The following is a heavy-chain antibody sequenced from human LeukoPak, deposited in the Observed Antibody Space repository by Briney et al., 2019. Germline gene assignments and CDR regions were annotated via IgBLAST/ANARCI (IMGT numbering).Heavy chain of an antibody. CDR1: GGSISSYY. J-gene: IGHJ4*02. D-gene: IGHD6-13*01. CDR2: IYYSGST. CDR3: ARVPVYSSSWPHFDY. Sequence: SETLSLTCTVSGGSISSYYWSWIRQPPGKGLEWIGYIYYSGSTNYNPSLKSRVTTSVDTSKNQFSLKLSSVTAADTAVYYCARVPVYSSSWPHFDYWGQGTLVTVSS. V-gene: IGHV4-59*08.